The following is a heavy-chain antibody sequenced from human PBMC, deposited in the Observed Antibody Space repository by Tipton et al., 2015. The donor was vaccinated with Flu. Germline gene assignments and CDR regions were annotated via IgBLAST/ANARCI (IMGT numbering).Heavy chain of an antibody. D-gene: IGHD3-9*01. J-gene: IGHJ4*02. CDR1: GFTFSNFA. Sequence: RSLRLSCAASGFTFSNFAMHWVRQAPGKGLEWVAGIWYDGSNKYYADSVKGRFTISRDNSKNTLYLQMNSLRAEDTAVYYCARGYDILTDGGGYFDYWSQGTLVTVSS. CDR3: ARGYDILTDGGGYFDY. V-gene: IGHV3-33*01. CDR2: IWYDGSNK.